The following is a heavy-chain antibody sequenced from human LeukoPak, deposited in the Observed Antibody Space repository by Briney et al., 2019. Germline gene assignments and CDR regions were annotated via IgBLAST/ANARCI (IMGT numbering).Heavy chain of an antibody. J-gene: IGHJ4*02. CDR2: IYYSGST. Sequence: ASETLSLTCTVSGGSISSYYWSWIRQPPGKGLEWIGYIYYSGSTNYNPSPKSRVTISVDTSKNQFSLKLSSVAAADTAVYYCARATWLPVGLYYYDSSGYYYYFDSWGQGTLVTVSS. CDR3: ARATWLPVGLYYYDSSGYYYYFDS. CDR1: GGSISSYY. V-gene: IGHV4-59*01. D-gene: IGHD3-22*01.